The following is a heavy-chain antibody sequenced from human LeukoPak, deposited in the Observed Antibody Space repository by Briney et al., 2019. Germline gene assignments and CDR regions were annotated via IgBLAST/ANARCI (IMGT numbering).Heavy chain of an antibody. Sequence: GGSLRLSCVASGFTFTGHSMHWVRQTPGKGLEWVSGIIGGGGSTYYADSVKGRFTISRDTSKNTLYLQMNSLRAEDTAVYYCAKGLFWFGEFSAPDYWGQGTLVTVSS. V-gene: IGHV3-23*01. CDR2: IIGGGGST. D-gene: IGHD3-10*01. J-gene: IGHJ4*02. CDR3: AKGLFWFGEFSAPDY. CDR1: GFTFTGHS.